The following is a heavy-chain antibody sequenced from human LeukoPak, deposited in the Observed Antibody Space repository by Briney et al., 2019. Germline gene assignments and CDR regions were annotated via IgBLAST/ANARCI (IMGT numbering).Heavy chain of an antibody. Sequence: GGSLRLSCAVSGFTLSSYAMSWVRQAPGKGLEWVSTISDSAGFTYHADSVRGRFTISRDNSKNTLYLQMNSLRAEDTAVYYCAKYYTNYYYNGMDVWGQGTTVTVSS. D-gene: IGHD2/OR15-2a*01. CDR1: GFTLSSYA. V-gene: IGHV3-23*01. J-gene: IGHJ6*02. CDR3: AKYYTNYYYNGMDV. CDR2: ISDSAGFT.